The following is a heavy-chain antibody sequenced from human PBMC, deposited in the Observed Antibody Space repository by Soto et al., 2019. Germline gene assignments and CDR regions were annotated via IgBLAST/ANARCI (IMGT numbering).Heavy chain of an antibody. D-gene: IGHD6-13*01. V-gene: IGHV1-2*02. CDR3: ARDLCSSWSVCGMDV. J-gene: IGHJ6*02. CDR2: INPNSGGT. Sequence: QVQLVQSGAEVKKPGASVKVSCKASGYTFTGYYMHWVRQAPGQGLEWMGWINPNSGGTNYAQKFQGRVTMTRDTSISTAYMEPSRLRSDDTAVYYCARDLCSSWSVCGMDVWGQGTTVTVSS. CDR1: GYTFTGYY.